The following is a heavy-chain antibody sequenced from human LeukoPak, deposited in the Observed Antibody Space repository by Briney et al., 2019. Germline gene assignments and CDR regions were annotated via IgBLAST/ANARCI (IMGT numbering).Heavy chain of an antibody. CDR1: GFTFSTYG. CDR3: AKDGRGYEINWFDP. Sequence: PGGSLRLSCAASGFTFSTYGMHWVRQAPGKGLEWVAFIRYDGSKKYYADSVKGRFTISRDNSKNTLYLQLNSLRVEDTAVYYCAKDGRGYEINWFDPWGQGTLVTVSS. V-gene: IGHV3-30*02. D-gene: IGHD5-12*01. CDR2: IRYDGSKK. J-gene: IGHJ5*02.